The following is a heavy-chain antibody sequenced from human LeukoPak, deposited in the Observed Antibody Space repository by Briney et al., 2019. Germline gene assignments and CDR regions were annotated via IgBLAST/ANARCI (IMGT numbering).Heavy chain of an antibody. Sequence: PSETLSLTCTVSGGSISSYYWSWIRQPPGKGLEWIGYIYYSRSTNYNPSLKSRVTISVDTSKNQFSLKLSSVTAADTAVYYCARGREDFDLWGRGTLVTVSS. J-gene: IGHJ2*01. D-gene: IGHD1-26*01. V-gene: IGHV4-59*01. CDR1: GGSISSYY. CDR3: ARGREDFDL. CDR2: IYYSRST.